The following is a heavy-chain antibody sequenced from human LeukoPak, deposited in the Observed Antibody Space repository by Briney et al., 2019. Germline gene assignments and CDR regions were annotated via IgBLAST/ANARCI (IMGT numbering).Heavy chain of an antibody. D-gene: IGHD3-22*01. J-gene: IGHJ4*02. CDR1: GFTFSNYG. Sequence: QSGGSLRLSCVASGFTFSNYGMNWVRQAPGKGMEWVSIITSGVGITYYADSVKGRFTISRDNSKNTLYLQMNSLRAEDRAVYYCAKGDYYDLDYWGQGTLVTVSS. CDR3: AKGDYYDLDY. V-gene: IGHV3-23*01. CDR2: ITSGVGIT.